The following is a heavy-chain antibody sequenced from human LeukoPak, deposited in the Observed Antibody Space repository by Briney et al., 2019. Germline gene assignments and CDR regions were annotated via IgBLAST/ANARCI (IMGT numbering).Heavy chain of an antibody. CDR2: IYYSGST. Sequence: KPSETLSLTCTVSGGSISSYYWSWLRQPPGKGLEWIGYIYYSGSTNYNPSLKSRVTISVDTSKNQFSLKLSSVTAADTAVYYCARYGLFTIFGVVSNWFDLWGQGTLVTVSS. J-gene: IGHJ5*02. CDR3: ARYGLFTIFGVVSNWFDL. V-gene: IGHV4-59*01. D-gene: IGHD3-3*01. CDR1: GGSISSYY.